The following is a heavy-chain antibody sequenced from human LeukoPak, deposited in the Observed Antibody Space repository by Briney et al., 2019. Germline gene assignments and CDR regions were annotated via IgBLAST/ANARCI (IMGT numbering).Heavy chain of an antibody. CDR2: ISGSGSST. J-gene: IGHJ6*04. CDR1: GFTFSSYG. D-gene: IGHD3-10*02. V-gene: IGHV3-23*01. CDR3: AELGITMIGDV. Sequence: PGGTLRLSCAASGFTFSSYGMSWVRQAPGKGLEWVSAISGSGSSTYYADSVKGRFTITRDNAKNSLYLQMNSLRAEDTAVYYCAELGITMIGDVWGKGTTVTISS.